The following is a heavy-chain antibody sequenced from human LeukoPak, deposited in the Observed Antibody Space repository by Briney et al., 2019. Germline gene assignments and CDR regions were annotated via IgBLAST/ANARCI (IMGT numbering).Heavy chain of an antibody. D-gene: IGHD2-2*01. CDR1: GGTFSSYA. J-gene: IGHJ4*02. V-gene: IGHV1-69*13. CDR3: ARGRYCSSTSCYYFDY. Sequence: SVKVSCKASGGTFSSYAISWVRQAPGQGLEWMGGIIPIFGTANYAQKFQGRVTITADESTSTAYMELSSLRSEDTAVYYCARGRYCSSTSCYYFDYWGQGTLVSVSS. CDR2: IIPIFGTA.